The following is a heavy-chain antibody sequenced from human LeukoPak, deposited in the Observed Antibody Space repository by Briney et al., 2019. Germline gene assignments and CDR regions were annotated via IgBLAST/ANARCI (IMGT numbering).Heavy chain of an antibody. D-gene: IGHD6-13*01. Sequence: PGGSLRLSCAASGITFRNYGMNWVRQAPGKGLEWVSHITASGTAMFYADSVKGRFTISRDNAKNSLYLQMNSLRDEDTAVYYCARSTGIAAAGTSFVYWGQGTLVTVSS. CDR1: GITFRNYG. J-gene: IGHJ4*02. CDR2: ITASGTAM. V-gene: IGHV3-48*02. CDR3: ARSTGIAAAGTSFVY.